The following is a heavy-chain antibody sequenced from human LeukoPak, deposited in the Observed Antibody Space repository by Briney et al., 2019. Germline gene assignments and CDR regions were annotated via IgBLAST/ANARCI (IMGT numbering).Heavy chain of an antibody. CDR2: IYYSGST. CDR3: ARKGPVGAYYLDY. Sequence: SETLSLTCTVSGGSISSYYWSWIRQPPGKGLEWIGYIYYSGSTNYNPSLKSRVTISVDTSKNQFSLKLSSVTAADTAVYYCARKGPVGAYYLDYWGQGTLVTVSS. D-gene: IGHD3-16*01. V-gene: IGHV4-59*01. J-gene: IGHJ4*02. CDR1: GGSISSYY.